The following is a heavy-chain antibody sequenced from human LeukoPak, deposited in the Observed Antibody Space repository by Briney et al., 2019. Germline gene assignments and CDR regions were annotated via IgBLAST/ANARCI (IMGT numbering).Heavy chain of an antibody. CDR1: GFTFDDYG. J-gene: IGHJ6*03. D-gene: IGHD3-16*01. CDR3: AKRNQFGYMDV. CDR2: ISGSGGST. Sequence: PGGSLRLSCAASGFTFDDYGMSWVRQAPGKGLEWVSVISGSGGSTYYADSVKGRFTISRDNTKNTLYLQMNSLRAEDTAVYYCAKRNQFGYMDVWGKGTTVTVSS. V-gene: IGHV3-23*01.